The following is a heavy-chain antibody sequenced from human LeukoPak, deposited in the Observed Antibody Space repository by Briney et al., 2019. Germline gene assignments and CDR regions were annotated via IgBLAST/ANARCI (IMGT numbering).Heavy chain of an antibody. CDR3: ARSRSSGWSEFDY. J-gene: IGHJ4*02. V-gene: IGHV3-21*01. CDR2: ISSSGSYI. Sequence: GGSLRLSCAASGFTFNSYSMNWLRQAPGKALEWVSSISSSGSYIYHADSVKGRFTISRDNAKNSLYLQMNSLRAEDTAVYYCARSRSSGWSEFDYWGQGTLVTVSS. D-gene: IGHD6-19*01. CDR1: GFTFNSYS.